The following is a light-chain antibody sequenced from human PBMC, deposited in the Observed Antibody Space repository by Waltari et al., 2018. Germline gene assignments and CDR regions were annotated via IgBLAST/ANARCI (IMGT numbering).Light chain of an antibody. CDR1: QNINRW. CDR3: QHYSSYPPT. Sequence: DIQMTQSPSTLSASVGDRVTITCRASQNINRWLAWYQQKPGKAPKLLISKASTLENAVPSRFSGSGFGTEFTLTITSLQPDDSATFYCQHYSSYPPTFGGGTKVEIK. J-gene: IGKJ4*01. CDR2: KAS. V-gene: IGKV1-5*03.